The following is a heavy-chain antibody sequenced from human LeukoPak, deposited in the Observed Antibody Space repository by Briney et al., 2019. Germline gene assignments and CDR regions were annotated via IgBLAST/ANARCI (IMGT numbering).Heavy chain of an antibody. CDR2: INHSGST. V-gene: IGHV4-34*01. D-gene: IGHD3-10*01. CDR3: ARQRRYYGSGSYYYYYYYMDV. Sequence: PSETLSLTCAVCGGSFSGYYWSWIRQPPGKGLEWIGEINHSGSTNYNPSLKSRVTISVDTSKNQFSLKLSSVTAADTAVYYCARQRRYYGSGSYYYYYYYMDVWGKGTTVTISS. CDR1: GGSFSGYY. J-gene: IGHJ6*03.